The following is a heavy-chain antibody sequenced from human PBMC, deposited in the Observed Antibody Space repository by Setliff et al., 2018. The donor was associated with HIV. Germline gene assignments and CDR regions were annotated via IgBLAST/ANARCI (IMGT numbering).Heavy chain of an antibody. Sequence: ASVKVSCKAAGYSFAAYYIHWVRQAPGQGLEWMGWINPNSGGTNYAQKFQGRVTLTRDTSISTANMELSGLRSDDTAVYYCARDPALAYSGYVYWYFDLWGRGTLVTVSS. CDR3: ARDPALAYSGYVYWYFDL. CDR2: INPNSGGT. CDR1: GYSFAAYY. V-gene: IGHV1-2*02. D-gene: IGHD5-12*01. J-gene: IGHJ2*01.